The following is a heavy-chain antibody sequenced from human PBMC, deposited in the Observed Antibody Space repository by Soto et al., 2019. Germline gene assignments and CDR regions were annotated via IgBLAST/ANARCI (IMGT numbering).Heavy chain of an antibody. J-gene: IGHJ4*02. CDR1: GFTFSKYA. Sequence: EVQLLESGGGLVQPGGSLRLSCAASGFTFSKYAVTWVRQAPGKGLEWVSTMSGSGGSTYYADSVKGRFTISRDNSKNTLYLQMNSLRAEDTAVYYCAKDQGSSWYEIDYWGQGTLVTVSS. V-gene: IGHV3-23*01. CDR3: AKDQGSSWYEIDY. CDR2: MSGSGGST. D-gene: IGHD6-13*01.